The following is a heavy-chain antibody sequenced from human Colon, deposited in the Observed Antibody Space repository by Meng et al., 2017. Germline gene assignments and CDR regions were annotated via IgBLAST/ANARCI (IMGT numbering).Heavy chain of an antibody. CDR3: ARSIRYSSGKESFDN. Sequence: QVQLVQSGAEVKKPGASVKVSCKASEYTFTSYDINWVRQATGQGLEWMGWMNPNSGNTGFAQKFQGRVTMTRNISISTAYMEMSSLRSEDTAVYYCARSIRYSSGKESFDNWGQGTLVTVFS. D-gene: IGHD6-19*01. V-gene: IGHV1-8*01. J-gene: IGHJ4*02. CDR1: EYTFTSYD. CDR2: MNPNSGNT.